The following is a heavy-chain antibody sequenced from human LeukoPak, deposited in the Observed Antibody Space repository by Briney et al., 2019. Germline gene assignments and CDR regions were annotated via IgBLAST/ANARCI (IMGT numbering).Heavy chain of an antibody. CDR3: VRHLSDITSCPNY. D-gene: IGHD2-2*01. J-gene: IGHJ4*02. CDR1: GYRFATYW. CDR2: IEPGLSRS. Sequence: GESLKISCKGSGYRFATYWIGWVLQMPGKGLELMGIIEPGLSRSTYSPSFQGQVTISADKSISTAYLQWSSLKASDTAIYYCVRHLSDITSCPNYWGPGTLVTVAS. V-gene: IGHV5-51*01.